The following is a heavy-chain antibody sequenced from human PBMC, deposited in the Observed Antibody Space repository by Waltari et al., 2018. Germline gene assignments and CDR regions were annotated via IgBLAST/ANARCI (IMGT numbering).Heavy chain of an antibody. CDR1: GYTFTGSY. V-gene: IGHV1-2*06. CDR2: INPNSGGT. Sequence: QVQLVQSGAEVKKPGAAVKVSCTAYGYTFTGSYMPLVGQAPGQGLEWMGRINPNSGGTNYAQKFQGRVTMTRDTSISTAYMELSRLRSDDTAVYYCARERGYSGYDRSGYFDYWGQGTLVTVSS. J-gene: IGHJ4*02. CDR3: ARERGYSGYDRSGYFDY. D-gene: IGHD5-12*01.